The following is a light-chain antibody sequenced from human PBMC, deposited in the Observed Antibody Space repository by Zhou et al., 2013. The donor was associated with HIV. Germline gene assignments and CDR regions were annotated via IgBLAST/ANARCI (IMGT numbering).Light chain of an antibody. J-gene: IGKJ2*03. CDR2: MGS. V-gene: IGKV2-28*01. CDR1: QILHNY. CDR3: MQALQTPYS. Sequence: DIVMTQSPLSLPVTPGEPASISCRSSQILHNYLDWYLQKPGQSPQVLIYMGSNRASGVPDRFSGSGSGTDFTLKISRVEAEDVGVYYCMQALQTPYSFGQGTKLEIK.